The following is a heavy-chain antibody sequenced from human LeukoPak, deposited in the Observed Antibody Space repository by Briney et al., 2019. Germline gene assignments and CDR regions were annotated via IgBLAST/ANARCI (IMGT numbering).Heavy chain of an antibody. D-gene: IGHD3-10*01. CDR2: MNPNSGNT. CDR3: ARVSITMVRTNWFDP. Sequence: ASVKVSCKASGYTFTSYDINWVRQATGQGLEWMGWMNPNSGNTGYAQKFQGRVTMTRNTSISTAYMELSSLRSEDTAVYYCARVSITMVRTNWFDPWGQGTPVTVSS. J-gene: IGHJ5*02. V-gene: IGHV1-8*01. CDR1: GYTFTSYD.